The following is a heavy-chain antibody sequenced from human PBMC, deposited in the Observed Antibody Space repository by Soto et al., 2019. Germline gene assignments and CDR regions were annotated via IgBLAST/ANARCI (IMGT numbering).Heavy chain of an antibody. D-gene: IGHD5-12*01. J-gene: IGHJ6*03. CDR3: AMVATGSYYYYYYMDV. Sequence: SETLSLTCTVSGGSISSSSYYWGWIRQPPGKGLEWIGSIYYSGSTYYNPSLKSRVTISVDTSKNQFSLKLSSVTAADTAVYYCAMVATGSYYYYYYMDVWGKGTTVTVSS. V-gene: IGHV4-39*01. CDR1: GGSISSSSYY. CDR2: IYYSGST.